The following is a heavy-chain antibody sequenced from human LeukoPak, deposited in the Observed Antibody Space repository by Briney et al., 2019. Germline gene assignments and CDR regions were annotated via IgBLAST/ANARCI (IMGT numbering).Heavy chain of an antibody. V-gene: IGHV1-18*01. CDR3: ARGEFICTINTCYASALNS. D-gene: IGHD2-2*01. CDR2: IRAHNGDT. CDR1: GYTFTSYA. Sequence: ASVKVSCKASGYTFTSYAISWVRQAPGQGLEWMGWIRAHNGDTNHAQQLQGKVKITTDTSTRTAYLELRSLRSEDTAVYYCARGEFICTINTCYASALNSWGQGTLVTVSS. J-gene: IGHJ4*02.